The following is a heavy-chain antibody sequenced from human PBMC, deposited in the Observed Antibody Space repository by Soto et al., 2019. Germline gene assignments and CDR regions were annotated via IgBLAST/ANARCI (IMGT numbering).Heavy chain of an antibody. J-gene: IGHJ3*02. Sequence: QITLKESGPTLVKPTQTLTLTCTFSGFSLSTSGVGVGWIRQPPGKALEWLALIYWDDDKRYSPSLKSRLTITKDTSKNQVVLTMTNMDPVDTATYYCAHTRGGLLWFGDDAFDIWGQGTMVTVSS. CDR2: IYWDDDK. D-gene: IGHD3-10*01. CDR3: AHTRGGLLWFGDDAFDI. CDR1: GFSLSTSGVG. V-gene: IGHV2-5*02.